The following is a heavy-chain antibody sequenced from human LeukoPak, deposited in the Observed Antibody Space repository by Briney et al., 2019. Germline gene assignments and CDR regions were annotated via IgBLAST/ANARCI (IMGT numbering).Heavy chain of an antibody. CDR3: ARLSYSSGWPVYYYYYGMDV. Sequence: KCGESLKISCKGSGYSFTSYWIGWVRQMPGKGLEWMGIIYPGDSDTRYSPSFQGQVTISADKSISTAYLQWSSLKASDTAMYYCARLSYSSGWPVYYYYYGMDVWGQGTTVTVSS. J-gene: IGHJ6*02. CDR2: IYPGDSDT. CDR1: GYSFTSYW. D-gene: IGHD6-19*01. V-gene: IGHV5-51*01.